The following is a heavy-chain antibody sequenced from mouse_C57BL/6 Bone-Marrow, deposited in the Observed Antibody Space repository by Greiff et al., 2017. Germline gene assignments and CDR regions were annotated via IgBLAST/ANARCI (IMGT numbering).Heavy chain of an antibody. CDR1: GFTFSSYA. D-gene: IGHD3-2*02. Sequence: DVMLVESGEGLVKPGGSLKLSCAASGFTFSSYAMSWVRQTPEKGLEWVAYISSGGDYIYYADTLKGRFTISRDNARNTLDLQMSSMKSEDTAMYYCTRRGQLRLYYYAMDYGGQGTSVTVSS. J-gene: IGHJ4*01. V-gene: IGHV5-9-1*02. CDR3: TRRGQLRLYYYAMDY. CDR2: ISSGGDYI.